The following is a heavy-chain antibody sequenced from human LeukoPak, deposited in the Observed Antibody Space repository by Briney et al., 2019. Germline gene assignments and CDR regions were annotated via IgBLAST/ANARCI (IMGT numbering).Heavy chain of an antibody. J-gene: IGHJ4*02. CDR2: IYYSGST. CDR1: GGSISSGGYY. V-gene: IGHV4-31*03. CDR3: ARGWYSGSYFDY. Sequence: SETLSLTCTVSGGSISSGGYYWSWIRQHPGKGLEWIGYIYYSGSTYYNPSLKSRVTISVDTSKNQFSLKLSSVTAADTAVYYCARGWYSGSYFDYWGQGTLVTVSS. D-gene: IGHD1-26*01.